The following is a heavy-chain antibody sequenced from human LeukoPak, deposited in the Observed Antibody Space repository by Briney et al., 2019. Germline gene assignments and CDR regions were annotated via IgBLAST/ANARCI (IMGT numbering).Heavy chain of an antibody. CDR1: GYTFTDYY. D-gene: IGHD5-12*01. V-gene: IGHV1-2*02. J-gene: IGHJ4*02. CDR2: INPNSGAT. Sequence: GASVKVSCKASGYTFTDYYIHWVRQAPGQGLEWMGWINPNSGATNSAQHFQGRVTMTRDTSVNTAYMELSRLTVDDTAVYFCARSRVTTIPNLDYWGQGILLTVSS. CDR3: ARSRVTTIPNLDY.